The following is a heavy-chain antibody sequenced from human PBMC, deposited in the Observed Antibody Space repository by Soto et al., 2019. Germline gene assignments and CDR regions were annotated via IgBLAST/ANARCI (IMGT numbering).Heavy chain of an antibody. CDR1: GFTLSNNA. CDR3: AKCGGSGGGSQTYYLDY. D-gene: IGHD3-10*01. J-gene: IGHJ4*02. V-gene: IGHV3-23*01. Sequence: GGSLSLSCEASGFTLSNNAMSWVRQAPGKGLQWVSAISAGGGTYYEDSVKGRFTVSRDNSQNTLYLQMRYLRADDTALYFCAKCGGSGGGSQTYYLDYWGQGIRVTVSS. CDR2: ISAGGGT.